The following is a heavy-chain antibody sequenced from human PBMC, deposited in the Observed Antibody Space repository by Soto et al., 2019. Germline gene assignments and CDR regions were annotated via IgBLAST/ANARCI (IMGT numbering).Heavy chain of an antibody. D-gene: IGHD5-12*01. V-gene: IGHV1-69*06. CDR3: AYSGYEYYFDY. CDR1: GDILSSYV. CDR2: IIPIFGTT. Sequence: QVQLVQSGAEVKKPGSSVKVSCKASGDILSSYVIAWVRQAPGQGLEWMGGIIPIFGTTNYAQRFQGRVTITADKSTNTAYMGLSSLRSEDTAVYYCAYSGYEYYFDYWGQGTLVTVSS. J-gene: IGHJ4*02.